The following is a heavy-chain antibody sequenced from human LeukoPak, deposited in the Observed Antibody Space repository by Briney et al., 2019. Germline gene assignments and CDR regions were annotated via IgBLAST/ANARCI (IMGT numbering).Heavy chain of an antibody. D-gene: IGHD3-22*01. CDR2: ISSSSSYI. CDR3: ASDYDSGPFDP. V-gene: IGHV3-21*01. CDR1: GFTFSSYS. Sequence: GGSLRLSCAASGFTFSSYSMNWVRQAPGKGLEWVSSISSSSSYIYYADSVKGRFTISRDNAKNSLYLQMNSLRAEDTAVYYCASDYDSGPFDPWGQGTLVTVSS. J-gene: IGHJ5*02.